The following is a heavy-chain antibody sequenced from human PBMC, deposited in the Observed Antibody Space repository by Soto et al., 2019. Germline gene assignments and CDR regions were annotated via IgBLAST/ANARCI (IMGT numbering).Heavy chain of an antibody. V-gene: IGHV3-53*01. CDR1: GFTVSNNY. J-gene: IGHJ4*02. D-gene: IGHD6-13*01. CDR3: ARDPPCIAASGAGG. Sequence: EVQLVESGGGLIQPGGSLRLSCAASGFTVSNNYMRWVRQAPGKGLEWVSLIYSGGNTHYADSVKGRFTISRDNSKNTLFLQMNSLRVDDTAVYYCARDPPCIAASGAGGWGQGTLVTVSS. CDR2: IYSGGNT.